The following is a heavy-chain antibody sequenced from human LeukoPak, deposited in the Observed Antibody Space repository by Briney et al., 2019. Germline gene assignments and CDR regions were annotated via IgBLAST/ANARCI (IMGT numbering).Heavy chain of an antibody. CDR2: IGTAGDT. CDR1: GFTFSSYD. J-gene: IGHJ3*02. D-gene: IGHD2-2*01. CDR3: ARGFVCSSTTCRWGEAFDI. Sequence: GGSLRLSCAASGFTFSSYDMHWVRQPTGKRLEWVSAIGTAGDTYYPGSVKGRFTISRGNAKNSLYLQMNSLRAGDTAVYYCARGFVCSSTTCRWGEAFDIWGQGTMVTVSS. V-gene: IGHV3-13*01.